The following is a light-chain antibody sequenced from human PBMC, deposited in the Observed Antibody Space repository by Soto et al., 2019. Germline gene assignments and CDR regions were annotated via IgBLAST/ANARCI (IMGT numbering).Light chain of an antibody. CDR2: WAS. CDR1: QTVLYSSNNKNY. Sequence: DIVMTQSPDSLAVSLGERATINCKSSQTVLYSSNNKNYLAWYQQKPGQPPKVLIYWASTRESGVPDRFSGGGAGTDFTLTISSLQAEDVAVYYCQQYFSAPLTFGGGTKVEIK. CDR3: QQYFSAPLT. J-gene: IGKJ4*01. V-gene: IGKV4-1*01.